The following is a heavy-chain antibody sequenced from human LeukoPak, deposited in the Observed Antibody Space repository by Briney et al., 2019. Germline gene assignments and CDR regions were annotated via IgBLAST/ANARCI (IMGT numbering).Heavy chain of an antibody. Sequence: GSSVKVSCKASGGTFSSYAISWVRQAPGQGLEWMGGIIPIFGTANYAQKFQGRVTITADKSTSTAYMELSSLRSEDTAVYCCARVKFVRYFDWLSPFDYWGQGTLVTVSS. CDR3: ARVKFVRYFDWLSPFDY. J-gene: IGHJ4*02. D-gene: IGHD3-9*01. CDR1: GGTFSSYA. CDR2: IIPIFGTA. V-gene: IGHV1-69*06.